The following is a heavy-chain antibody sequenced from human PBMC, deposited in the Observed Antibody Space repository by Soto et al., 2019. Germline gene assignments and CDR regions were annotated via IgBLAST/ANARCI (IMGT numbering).Heavy chain of an antibody. V-gene: IGHV4-30-4*01. CDR1: GGSMSRGDYY. CDR2: IYHTGST. D-gene: IGHD7-27*01. Sequence: SETLSLTCTVSGGSMSRGDYYWSWIRQPPGKGLEWIGFIYHTGSTYYSPSLKSRVTISVDTSKNQFSLKLSSVTAADTAVYYCARRWGSYFDYWGQGTLVTVSS. CDR3: ARRWGSYFDY. J-gene: IGHJ4*02.